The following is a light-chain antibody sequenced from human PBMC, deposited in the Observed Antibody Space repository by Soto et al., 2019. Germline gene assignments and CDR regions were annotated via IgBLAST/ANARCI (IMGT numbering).Light chain of an antibody. V-gene: IGKV3-20*01. CDR3: QHYNSYSEA. J-gene: IGKJ1*01. Sequence: IVFTASPTTLALTPGERATLSCRASQSGSSSYLAWYQQKPGQAPRLLIYGASSRATGIPARFSGSGSGTEFTLTISSLQSDDFATYYCQHYNSYSEAFGQGTKVDIK. CDR2: GAS. CDR1: QSGSSSY.